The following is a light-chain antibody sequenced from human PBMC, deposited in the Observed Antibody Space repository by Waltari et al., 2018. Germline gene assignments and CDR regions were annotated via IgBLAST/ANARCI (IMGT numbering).Light chain of an antibody. CDR3: QQSYSTPQT. V-gene: IGKV1-39*01. J-gene: IGKJ1*01. Sequence: DIQMTQSPSSLSASVGDRVTITYRDSQRISSDLNRDQQKPGKAPKLLIYAASSLQSGVPSRFSGSGSGTDFTLTISSLQPEDFATYDCQQSYSTPQTFGQGTKVEIK. CDR1: QRISSD. CDR2: AAS.